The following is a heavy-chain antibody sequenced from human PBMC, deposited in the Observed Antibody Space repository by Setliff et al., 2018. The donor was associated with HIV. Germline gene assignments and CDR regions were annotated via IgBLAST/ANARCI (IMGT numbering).Heavy chain of an antibody. Sequence: GSLKISCRASGYAFDNYWIGWVRQMPGKGLEWMGVIYPGDSVTRYGPSFQGQVTISADRSISTAYLQWSSLRASDTAVYYCAKRRRAPGTADLEAFWGQGTLVTVSS. V-gene: IGHV5-51*01. J-gene: IGHJ4*02. CDR1: GYAFDNYW. CDR3: AKRRRAPGTADLEAF. CDR2: IYPGDSVT. D-gene: IGHD2-21*02.